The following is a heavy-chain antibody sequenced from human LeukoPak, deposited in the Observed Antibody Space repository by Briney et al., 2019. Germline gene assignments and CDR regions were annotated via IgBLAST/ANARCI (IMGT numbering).Heavy chain of an antibody. CDR3: ARVDTVMACYFGL. CDR1: WFTVSTNC. Sequence: GGTLRLSCAASWFTVSTNCMTWVRQAPRKGLEFVSTIYSGGTTYYGDSVMGRFTIYRHNSRNTLYLQMNSLRAEHTAVYYCARVDTVMACYFGLWGQGTLVTVSS. CDR2: IYSGGTT. D-gene: IGHD5-18*01. J-gene: IGHJ4*02. V-gene: IGHV3-53*04.